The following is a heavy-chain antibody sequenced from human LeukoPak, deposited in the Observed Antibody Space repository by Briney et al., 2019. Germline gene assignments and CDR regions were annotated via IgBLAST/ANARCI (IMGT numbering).Heavy chain of an antibody. V-gene: IGHV1-2*02. CDR3: ARHYYDSGGYNSAFDY. CDR1: GYTFTGHY. J-gene: IGHJ4*02. CDR2: INPHSGGT. Sequence: ASVKVSCKASGYTFTGHYMHWVRQAPGQGLEWMGWINPHSGGTNYAQKFQGRVTMTRDTSITTAYMELSRLRSDDTAVYYCARHYYDSGGYNSAFDYWGQGTLVTVSS. D-gene: IGHD3-22*01.